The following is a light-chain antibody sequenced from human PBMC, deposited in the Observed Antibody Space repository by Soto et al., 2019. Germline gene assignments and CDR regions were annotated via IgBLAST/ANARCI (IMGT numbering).Light chain of an antibody. CDR1: QSLLHSNGNNY. CDR2: LGS. V-gene: IGKV2-28*01. Sequence: EIVMTQSPLSLPVTPGEPASISCRSSQSLLHSNGNNYLAWYLQKPGQSPQLLIYLGSNRASGVPDRFSGSGSGTDFTLKISRVEAEDVGVFYCMQALQTPAFGQGTKVEIK. CDR3: MQALQTPA. J-gene: IGKJ1*01.